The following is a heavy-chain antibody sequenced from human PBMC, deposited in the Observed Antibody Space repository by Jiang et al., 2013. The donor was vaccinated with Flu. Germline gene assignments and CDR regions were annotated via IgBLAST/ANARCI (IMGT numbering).Heavy chain of an antibody. Sequence: KSRVTISVDTSKNQFSLKLSSVTAADTAVYYCARVSHPVGGGIAARNFDYWGQGTLVTVSS. J-gene: IGHJ4*02. V-gene: IGHV4-30-2*05. D-gene: IGHD6-6*01. CDR3: ARVSHPVGGGIAARNFDY.